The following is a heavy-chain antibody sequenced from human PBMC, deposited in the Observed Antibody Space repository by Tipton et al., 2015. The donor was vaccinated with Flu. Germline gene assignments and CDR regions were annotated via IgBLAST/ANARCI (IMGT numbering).Heavy chain of an antibody. J-gene: IGHJ4*02. CDR1: GGSISSEDYY. V-gene: IGHV4-31*03. D-gene: IGHD3-10*01. CDR2: IYDSGIT. Sequence: TLSLTCTVSGGSISSEDYYWSWIRQHPGKGLEWIGYIYDSGITYYNPSLSSRVVISIDTSKNQFSLSLNSVTAADTAVYYCARGSGSGTYVIFDYWGQGTLVAVSS. CDR3: ARGSGSGTYVIFDY.